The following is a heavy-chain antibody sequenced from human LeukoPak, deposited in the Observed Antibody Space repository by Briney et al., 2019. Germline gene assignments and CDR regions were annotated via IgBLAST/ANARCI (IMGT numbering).Heavy chain of an antibody. CDR1: GFTFSTYS. Sequence: GGSLRLSCAVSGFTFSTYSMNWVRQAPGKGLEWVSYISSTTGTTYYADSVKGRFTISRDNAKNSLYLQMNSLRAEDTAVYYCARVMTTVTKDFDYWGQGTLVTVSS. V-gene: IGHV3-48*04. CDR3: ARVMTTVTKDFDY. CDR2: ISSTTGTT. J-gene: IGHJ4*02. D-gene: IGHD4-17*01.